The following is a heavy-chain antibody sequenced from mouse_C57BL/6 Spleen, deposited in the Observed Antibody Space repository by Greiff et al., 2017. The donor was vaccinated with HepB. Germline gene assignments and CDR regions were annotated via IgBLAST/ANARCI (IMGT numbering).Heavy chain of an antibody. CDR2: IYPGDGDT. D-gene: IGHD1-1*01. Sequence: QVQLQQSGPELVKPGASVKISCKASGYAFSSSWMNWVKQRPGKGLEWIGRIYPGDGDTNYNGKFKGKATLTADKSSSTSYMQLSSLTSEDSAVYFCVYGSSYEYFDVWGTGTTVTVSS. V-gene: IGHV1-82*01. CDR1: GYAFSSSW. CDR3: VYGSSYEYFDV. J-gene: IGHJ1*03.